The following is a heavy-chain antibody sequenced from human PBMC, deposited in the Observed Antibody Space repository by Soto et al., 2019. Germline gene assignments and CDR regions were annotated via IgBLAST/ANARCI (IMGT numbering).Heavy chain of an antibody. CDR3: ARCRDAFGFDS. CDR1: GGSIKSGGYY. Sequence: SETLSLTCNVSGGSIKSGGYYWGWIRQPPGKSLEWIGYIHYRGRTSYNPSLESRASISLDTSGHHFSLKLTAVTAAGTAVYYCARCRDAFGFDSWGQGTLVTVSS. J-gene: IGHJ4*02. D-gene: IGHD2-15*01. V-gene: IGHV4-31*03. CDR2: IHYRGRT.